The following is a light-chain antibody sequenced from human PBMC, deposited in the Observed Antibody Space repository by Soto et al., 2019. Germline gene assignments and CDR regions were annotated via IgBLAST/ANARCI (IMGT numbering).Light chain of an antibody. CDR1: QRMSGF. V-gene: IGKV1-5*01. J-gene: IGKJ1*01. CDR3: QHYSSNSGT. CDR2: DAS. Sequence: DIQMTQYPSTLSASVGDRVTITCLASQRMSGFLAWYQQKPGKAPQLLISDASSLESGVPSRFSGGGSGTAFTLTIRSLQTEDFATYYCQHYSSNSGTFGPGTKV.